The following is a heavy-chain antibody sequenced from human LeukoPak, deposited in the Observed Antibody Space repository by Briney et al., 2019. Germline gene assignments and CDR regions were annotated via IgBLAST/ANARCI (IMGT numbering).Heavy chain of an antibody. D-gene: IGHD1-26*01. V-gene: IGHV1-2*02. CDR3: ATDRVGATLFLFDY. CDR2: INPNSGGR. Sequence: RRASVKVSCKASGFTFTGYYMHWVRQAPGQGLEWMGWINPNSGGRNYAQKFQGRVTMTRDTSITTAYMELTSLRSDDTAVYYCATDRVGATLFLFDYWGQGTLVTVSS. J-gene: IGHJ4*02. CDR1: GFTFTGYY.